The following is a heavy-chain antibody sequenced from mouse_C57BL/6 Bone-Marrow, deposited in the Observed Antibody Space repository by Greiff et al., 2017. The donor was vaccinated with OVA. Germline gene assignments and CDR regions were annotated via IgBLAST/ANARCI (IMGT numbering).Heavy chain of an antibody. CDR1: GYTFTSYG. CDR2: IYPRSGNT. CDR3: ARLGRYAMDY. V-gene: IGHV1-81*01. Sequence: VQLVESGAELARPGASVKLSCKASGYTFTSYGISWVKQRTGQGLEWIGEIYPRSGNTYYNEKFKGKATLTADKSSSTAYMELRSLTSEDSAVYFCARLGRYAMDYWGQGTSVTVSS. J-gene: IGHJ4*01. D-gene: IGHD4-1*01.